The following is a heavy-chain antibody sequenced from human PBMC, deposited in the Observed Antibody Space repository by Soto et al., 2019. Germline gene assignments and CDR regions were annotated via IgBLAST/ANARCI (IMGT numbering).Heavy chain of an antibody. CDR1: GGSISSGGYY. Sequence: SETLSLTCTVSGGSISSGGYYWNWIRQHPGKGLEWIGYTYYSGNTYYNPSLNSRVTISADTSKSQFSLKLSSVPAADPAVYYCARLSSSGWPIEYWGQGTLVTVSS. J-gene: IGHJ4*02. CDR3: ARLSSSGWPIEY. V-gene: IGHV4-31*03. D-gene: IGHD6-19*01. CDR2: TYYSGNT.